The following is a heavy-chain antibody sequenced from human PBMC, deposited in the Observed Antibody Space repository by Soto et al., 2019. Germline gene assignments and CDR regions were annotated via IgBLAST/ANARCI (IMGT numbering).Heavy chain of an antibody. CDR2: IYSSGST. CDR3: ARGYCSSTICYIWDNWFDP. CDR1: GGSVSSGSYY. D-gene: IGHD2-2*02. Sequence: PSETLSLTCTVSGGSVSSGSYYWSWIRQPPGKGLEWIGYIYSSGSTSYNPSLKSRVTISVDTSKNQFSLKLSSVTVADTAVYYCARGYCSSTICYIWDNWFDPWGQGTLVTVSS. V-gene: IGHV4-61*01. J-gene: IGHJ5*02.